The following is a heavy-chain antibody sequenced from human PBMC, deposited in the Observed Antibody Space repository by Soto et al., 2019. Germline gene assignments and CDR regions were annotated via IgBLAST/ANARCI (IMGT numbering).Heavy chain of an antibody. J-gene: IGHJ4*02. V-gene: IGHV4-28*01. CDR3: ARREIQGPIDY. Sequence: SETLSLTCAVSGYSIISSNWWGWIRQPPGKGLEWIGYIYYSGTTYYNPSLKSRVTMSVDTSKNQFSLKLTSVTAVDTAVYYYARREIQGPIDYWGQGTLVSVSS. CDR1: GYSIISSNW. CDR2: IYYSGTT. D-gene: IGHD1-26*01.